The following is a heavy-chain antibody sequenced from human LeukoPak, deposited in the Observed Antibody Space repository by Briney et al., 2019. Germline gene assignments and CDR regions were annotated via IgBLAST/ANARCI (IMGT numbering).Heavy chain of an antibody. CDR3: ARDLSFGAPVAFDI. J-gene: IGHJ3*02. V-gene: IGHV3-21*01. CDR2: LSRNSDYI. Sequence: PGRSLRLSCAASGFSFSVYAMSWVRQAPGKGLEWVSALSRNSDYIYYADSVGGRFTISRDNAKNSLYLQMNSLRADDMAVYFCARDLSFGAPVAFDIWGQGTMVTVSS. D-gene: IGHD3-10*01. CDR1: GFSFSVYA.